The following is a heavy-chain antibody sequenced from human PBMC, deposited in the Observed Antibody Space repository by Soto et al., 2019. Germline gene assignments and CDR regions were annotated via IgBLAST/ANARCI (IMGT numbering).Heavy chain of an antibody. D-gene: IGHD6-6*01. J-gene: IGHJ4*02. CDR3: AKESIAGYYFDY. CDR1: GFTFSTYP. CDR2: ISGTGGTT. Sequence: LRLSCAASGFTFSTYPINWVRQAPGKGLEWVSSISGTGGTTYYADSVKGRFTISRDNSKNTLYLQMNSLRAEDTAVYYCAKESIAGYYFDYWGQGTLVTVSS. V-gene: IGHV3-23*01.